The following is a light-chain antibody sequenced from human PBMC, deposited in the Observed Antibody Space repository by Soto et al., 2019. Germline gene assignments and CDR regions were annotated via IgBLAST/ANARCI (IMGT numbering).Light chain of an antibody. CDR2: DAS. J-gene: IGKJ5*01. CDR3: QQRSNWPPMT. V-gene: IGKV3-11*01. Sequence: EIVLTQSPATLSLSPGERATLSCRASQSVTSYLAWYQQKPGQAPRLLIYDASHRATGIPPRFIGSGSGTAFTITTSSLEPEDFAVYYCQQRSNWPPMTFGQGTRLEIK. CDR1: QSVTSY.